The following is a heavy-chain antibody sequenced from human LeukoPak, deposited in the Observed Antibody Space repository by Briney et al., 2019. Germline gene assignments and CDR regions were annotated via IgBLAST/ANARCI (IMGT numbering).Heavy chain of an antibody. Sequence: PGGSLRLSCAASGFTFSSYGMHWVRQAPGKGLEWVSYISSSGSTIYYADSVKGRFTISRDNAKNSLYLQMNSLRAEDTAVYYCARSRMSSGDFWSGYYSGYYYYYMDVWGKGTTVTVSS. J-gene: IGHJ6*03. D-gene: IGHD3-3*01. CDR1: GFTFSSYG. CDR3: ARSRMSSGDFWSGYYSGYYYYYMDV. CDR2: ISSSGSTI. V-gene: IGHV3-48*04.